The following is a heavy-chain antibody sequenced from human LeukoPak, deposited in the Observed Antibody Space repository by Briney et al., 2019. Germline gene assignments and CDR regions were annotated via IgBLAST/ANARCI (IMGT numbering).Heavy chain of an antibody. V-gene: IGHV3-66*01. CDR2: IYNSGRT. CDR3: AREPNSGYYLSY. D-gene: IGHD3-22*01. J-gene: IGHJ4*02. CDR1: GFTVSSNY. Sequence: GGSLRLSCAASGFTVSSNYMSWVRQVPGKGLKWVSVIYNSGRTYYADSVKGRFTISRDNSKNTVYLQMNSLRAEDTAVYYCAREPNSGYYLSYWGQGTLVNVSS.